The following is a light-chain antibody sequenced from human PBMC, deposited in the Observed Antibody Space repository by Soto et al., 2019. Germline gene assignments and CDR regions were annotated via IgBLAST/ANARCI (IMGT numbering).Light chain of an antibody. CDR3: AAWDDSLSGRV. J-gene: IGLJ3*02. V-gene: IGLV1-47*02. CDR1: SSNIGSNY. CDR2: SNN. Sequence: QSVLTQPPSASGTPGQRVTISCSGSSSNIGSNYVYWYQQLPGTAPKLLMYSNNQRPSGVLDRFSGSKSGTSASLAISGLRSEDEADYYCAAWDDSLSGRVLGGGTKLTVL.